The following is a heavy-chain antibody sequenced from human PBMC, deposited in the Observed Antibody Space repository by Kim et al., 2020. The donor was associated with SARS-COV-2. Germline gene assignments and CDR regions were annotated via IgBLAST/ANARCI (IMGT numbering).Heavy chain of an antibody. D-gene: IGHD3-10*01. CDR2: NT. J-gene: IGHJ4*02. V-gene: IGHV1-8*01. CDR3: ARGGSGSYPY. Sequence: NTGYAKKFQGRVTMTRNTSISTAYMELSSLRSEDTAVYYCARGGSGSYPYWGQGTLVTVSS.